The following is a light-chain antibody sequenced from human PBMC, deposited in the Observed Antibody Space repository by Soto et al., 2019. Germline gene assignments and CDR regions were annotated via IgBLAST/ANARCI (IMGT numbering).Light chain of an antibody. Sequence: EIVLTQSPSTLSLSPGERATLSCRASQSLSKSLIWYQQKPGQAPRLLIDGASNRATAIPARFSGRGSWTDFTLTISSLEAEDFAVYFCQQRSSWPLTVGGGTKVDI. V-gene: IGKV3-11*01. CDR1: QSLSKS. CDR2: GAS. CDR3: QQRSSWPLT. J-gene: IGKJ4*02.